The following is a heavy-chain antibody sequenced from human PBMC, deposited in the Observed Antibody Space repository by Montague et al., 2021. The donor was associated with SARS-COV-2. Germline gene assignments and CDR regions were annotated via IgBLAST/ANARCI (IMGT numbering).Heavy chain of an antibody. CDR3: ARFFGPYYYGLDV. CDR2: IYYTGNT. V-gene: IGHV4-59*13. D-gene: IGHD3-10*01. J-gene: IGHJ6*02. CDR1: GGSLSTYY. Sequence: SETLSLTCTVSGGSLSTYYWSWIRQPPGKGLECIGHIYYTGNTNYNPSLKSRVTISVDTSKNQFSLKLCSVTAADTAVYYCARFFGPYYYGLDVWGQGTTVTVSS.